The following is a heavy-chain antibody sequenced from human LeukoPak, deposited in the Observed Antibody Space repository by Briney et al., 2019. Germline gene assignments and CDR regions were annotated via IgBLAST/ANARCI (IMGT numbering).Heavy chain of an antibody. V-gene: IGHV1-2*02. J-gene: IGHJ4*02. Sequence: ASVKVSCKASGYTFTDYYMRWVRQAPGQGLEWMGWINPNSGGTNYAQKFQGRVTMTRDTSISTAYMELSRLRSDDTAVYYCAEEGYCSGGSCYYWGQGTLVTVSS. CDR3: AEEGYCSGGSCYY. CDR2: INPNSGGT. D-gene: IGHD2-15*01. CDR1: GYTFTDYY.